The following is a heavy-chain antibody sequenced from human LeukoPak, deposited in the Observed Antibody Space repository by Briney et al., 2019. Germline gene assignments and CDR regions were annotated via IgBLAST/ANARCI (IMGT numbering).Heavy chain of an antibody. CDR3: VKALGYCSGGSCLAFDI. J-gene: IGHJ3*02. CDR2: ISSNGGST. D-gene: IGHD2-15*01. Sequence: PGGSLRLSCAASGFTFSNTWMSWVRQAPGKGLEYVSAISSNGGSTYYADSVMGRFTISRDNSKNTLYLQMSSLRAEDTAVYYCVKALGYCSGGSCLAFDIWGQGTMVTVSS. V-gene: IGHV3-64D*06. CDR1: GFTFSNTW.